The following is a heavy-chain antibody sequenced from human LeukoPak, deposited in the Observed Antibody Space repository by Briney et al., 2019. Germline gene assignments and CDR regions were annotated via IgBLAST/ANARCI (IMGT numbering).Heavy chain of an antibody. CDR2: IYYSGSI. CDR3: ARLRGNYFPDY. CDR1: GDSISGYY. V-gene: IGHV4-59*01. J-gene: IGHJ4*02. Sequence: SETLSLTCTVSGDSISGYYWTWIRQPQGKGLEWIGYIYYSGSINYNPSLKSRLTISVDTSKNQFSLKLSSVTAADTAVYYCARLRGNYFPDYWGQGTLVTVSS. D-gene: IGHD4-11*01.